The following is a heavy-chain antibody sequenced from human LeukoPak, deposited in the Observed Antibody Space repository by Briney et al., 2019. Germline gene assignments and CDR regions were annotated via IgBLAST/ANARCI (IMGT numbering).Heavy chain of an antibody. CDR2: IQFDGSDE. CDR3: AREIEYCSSTSCPISDI. CDR1: GFTFSSYG. D-gene: IGHD2-2*01. Sequence: GGSLRLSCAASGFTFSSYGMHWVRQAPGKGLEWVAFIQFDGSDERYADSVKGRFTISRDNAKNSLYLQINSLRAEDTAVYYCAREIEYCSSTSCPISDIWGQGTMVTVSS. V-gene: IGHV3-30*02. J-gene: IGHJ3*02.